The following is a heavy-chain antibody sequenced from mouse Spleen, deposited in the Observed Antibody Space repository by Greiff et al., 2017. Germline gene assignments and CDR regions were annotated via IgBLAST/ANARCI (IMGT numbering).Heavy chain of an antibody. CDR3: ASLGDGVWFAY. V-gene: IGHV1-63*01. CDR1: GYTFTNYW. CDR2: IYPGGGYT. Sequence: QVQLQQSGAELVRPGTSVKMSCKASGYTFTNYWIGWAKQRPGHGLEWIGDIYPGGGYTNYNEKFKGKATLTADKSSGTAYMQFSSLTSEDSAIYYCASLGDGVWFAYWGQGTLVTVSA. D-gene: IGHD2-3*01. J-gene: IGHJ3*01.